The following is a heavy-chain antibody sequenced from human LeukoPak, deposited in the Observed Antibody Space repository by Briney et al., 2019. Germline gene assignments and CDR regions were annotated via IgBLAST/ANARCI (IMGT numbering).Heavy chain of an antibody. V-gene: IGHV3-7*04. D-gene: IGHD6-19*01. CDR1: GFTFSNYW. CDR3: ARGPYTNGHYFDY. J-gene: IGHJ4*02. CDR2: INKDGSEK. Sequence: GGSLRLSCAASGFTFSNYWMSWVRQAPGKGLEWVANINKDGSEKYYVDSVKGRFTISRDNAKNSLYLQMNSLRAEDTAVYYCARGPYTNGHYFDYWGQGTLATVSS.